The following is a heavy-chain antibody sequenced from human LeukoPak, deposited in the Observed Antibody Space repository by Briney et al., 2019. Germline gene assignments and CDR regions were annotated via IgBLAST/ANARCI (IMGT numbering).Heavy chain of an antibody. CDR3: AREKKVGGTSYDAFDI. J-gene: IGHJ3*02. D-gene: IGHD1-26*01. V-gene: IGHV4-59*12. Sequence: SETLSLTCTVSGGSISSYYWSWIRQPPGKGLEWIGYIYYSGSTNYNPSLKSRVTISVDTSKNQFSLKLSSVTALDTAVYYCAREKKVGGTSYDAFDIWGQGTMVTVSS. CDR1: GGSISSYY. CDR2: IYYSGST.